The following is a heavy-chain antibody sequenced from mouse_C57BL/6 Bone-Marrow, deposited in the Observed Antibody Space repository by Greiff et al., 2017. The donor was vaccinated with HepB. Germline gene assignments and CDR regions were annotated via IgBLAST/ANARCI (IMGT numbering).Heavy chain of an antibody. CDR3: ARGLQDY. CDR1: GYTFTSYW. J-gene: IGHJ2*01. Sequence: QVQLKQPGAELVMPGASVKLSCKASGYTFTSYWMHWVKQRPGQGLEWIGEIDPSDSYTNYNQKFKGKSTFTVDKSSSTAYMQLSSLTSEDSAIYYCARGLQDYWGQGTTLTVSS. CDR2: IDPSDSYT. V-gene: IGHV1-69*01. D-gene: IGHD3-1*01.